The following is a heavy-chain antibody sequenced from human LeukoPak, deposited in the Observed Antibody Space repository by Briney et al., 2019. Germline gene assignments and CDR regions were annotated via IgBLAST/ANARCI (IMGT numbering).Heavy chain of an antibody. CDR3: AKMGGRISAAVGN. V-gene: IGHV3-23*01. CDR1: GFTFNTYA. D-gene: IGHD2-2*01. J-gene: IGHJ4*02. Sequence: PGGSLRLSCAASGFTFNTYAMSWVRQAPGKGLEWVSGISGSGGGTYCADSVKGRFTISRGNSKSTLYLQMNSLRVEDTAVYYCAKMGGRISAAVGNWGQGTLVTVSS. CDR2: ISGSGGGT.